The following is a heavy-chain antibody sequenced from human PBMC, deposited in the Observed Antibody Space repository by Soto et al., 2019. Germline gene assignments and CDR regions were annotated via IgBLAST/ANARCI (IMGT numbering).Heavy chain of an antibody. J-gene: IGHJ4*01. CDR3: ARVAFDYDTTGYHCDY. V-gene: IGHV3-48*02. CDR1: GFSFSNYN. D-gene: IGHD3-22*01. CDR2: ISKSSDTI. Sequence: EVQLVESGGGLVQPGGSLRLTCAASGFSFSNYNMNWVRQAPGKGLEWVSYISKSSDTIYYADSVRGRFSISRDNGKNSRYRQMDSLRDEDTAVYYCARVAFDYDTTGYHCDYWGQEPWSPSP.